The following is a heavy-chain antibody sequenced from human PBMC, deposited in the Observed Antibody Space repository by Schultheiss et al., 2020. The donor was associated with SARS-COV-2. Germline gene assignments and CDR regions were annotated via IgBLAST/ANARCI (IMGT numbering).Heavy chain of an antibody. V-gene: IGHV4-34*01. Sequence: SETLSLTCAVYGGSFSGYYWSWIRQPPGKGLEWIGNFYHSGFAYSNPSLKSRVTMSVDTSKNQFSLELNSVTAADTAVYYCVRDRARAWFDPWGQGTLVTVSS. J-gene: IGHJ5*02. CDR1: GGSFSGYY. D-gene: IGHD5-24*01. CDR3: VRDRARAWFDP. CDR2: FYHSGFA.